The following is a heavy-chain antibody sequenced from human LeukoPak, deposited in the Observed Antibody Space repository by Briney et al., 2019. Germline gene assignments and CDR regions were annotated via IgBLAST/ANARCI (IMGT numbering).Heavy chain of an antibody. CDR2: INSDGSSI. J-gene: IGHJ4*02. CDR3: VRDLSGIAAL. Sequence: GGSLRLSCAASGFTFSSYWMHWVRQAPGKGLVWVSRINSDGSSISNADSVKGRLTISRDNAKNTLHLQMDSLRAEDTAVYYCVRDLSGIAALWGQGTLVTVFS. D-gene: IGHD6-13*01. V-gene: IGHV3-74*01. CDR1: GFTFSSYW.